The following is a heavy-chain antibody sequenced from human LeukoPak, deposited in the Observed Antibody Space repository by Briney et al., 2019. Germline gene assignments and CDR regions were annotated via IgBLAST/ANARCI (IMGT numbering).Heavy chain of an antibody. J-gene: IGHJ4*02. CDR1: GFTFDDYA. V-gene: IGHV3-9*01. Sequence: QPGGSLRLSCAASGFTFDDYAMHWVRQAPGKGLEWVSGISWNSGSIGYADSVKGRFTISRDNAKNSLYLQMNSLRAEDTALYYCAKGKGPDYGDYFDYWGQGTLVTVS. CDR3: AKGKGPDYGDYFDY. D-gene: IGHD4-17*01. CDR2: ISWNSGSI.